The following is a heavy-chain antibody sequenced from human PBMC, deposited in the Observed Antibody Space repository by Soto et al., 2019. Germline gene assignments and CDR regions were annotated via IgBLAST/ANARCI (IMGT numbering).Heavy chain of an antibody. J-gene: IGHJ6*02. V-gene: IGHV3-33*03. Sequence: QAQLVESGGGLVQPGRSLRLCCVVSGFTFSNYGMHWVRQAPGKGLEWVADIGYDGSGQRYAGSVQGRFTISRDNSKKTLYLQINSLRVEDTAVYYCAEDAVSRKYYGHSLDVWGQGTTVTVSS. D-gene: IGHD4-17*01. CDR1: GFTFSNYG. CDR2: IGYDGSGQ. CDR3: AEDAVSRKYYGHSLDV.